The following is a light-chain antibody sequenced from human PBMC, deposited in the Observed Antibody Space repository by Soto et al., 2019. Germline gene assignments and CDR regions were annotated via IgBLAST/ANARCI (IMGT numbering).Light chain of an antibody. Sequence: QSVLTQPPSASGTPGQRVTISCSGASSNIGSNAVNWYQQLPGTAPQLLIYTNNERPSGVPDRFSGSKSGTSASLAITGLQSKDEADYHCAAWDDSLNALVFGGGTKLTVL. CDR3: AAWDDSLNALV. V-gene: IGLV1-44*01. CDR1: SSNIGSNA. CDR2: TNN. J-gene: IGLJ3*02.